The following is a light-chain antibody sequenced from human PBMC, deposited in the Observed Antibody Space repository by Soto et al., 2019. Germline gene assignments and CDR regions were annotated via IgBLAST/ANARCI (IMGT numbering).Light chain of an antibody. CDR3: QQRHSYPIT. V-gene: IGKV1-9*01. J-gene: IGKJ5*01. Sequence: DIQLTQSPSFLSASVGDRVTITCRASQGISDYLAWYQQRPGKAPNLLIYTASTLQSGVPSRFSGSGSGTEFTLTINRLQPADFATYYCQQRHSYPITFGQGTRLEIK. CDR2: TAS. CDR1: QGISDY.